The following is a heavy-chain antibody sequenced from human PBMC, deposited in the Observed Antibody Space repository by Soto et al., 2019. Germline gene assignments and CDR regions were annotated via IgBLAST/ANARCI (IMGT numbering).Heavy chain of an antibody. CDR3: TRVVADPGSKWFDP. J-gene: IGHJ5*02. V-gene: IGHV3-49*04. CDR2: IRSKAYGGTT. D-gene: IGHD6-13*01. Sequence: GGSLRLSCTASGFTFGDYAMSWVRQAPGKGLEWVGFIRSKAYGGTTEYAASVKGRFTISRDDSKSIAYLQMNSLKTEDTAVYYCTRVVADPGSKWFDPWGQGTLVTVSS. CDR1: GFTFGDYA.